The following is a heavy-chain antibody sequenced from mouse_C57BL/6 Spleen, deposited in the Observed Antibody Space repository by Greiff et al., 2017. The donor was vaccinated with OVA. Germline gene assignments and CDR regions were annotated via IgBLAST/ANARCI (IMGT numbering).Heavy chain of an antibody. CDR1: GYAFSSSW. CDR2: IYPGDGDT. D-gene: IGHD3-1*01. Sequence: QVQLKQSGPELVKPGASVKISCKASGYAFSSSWMNWVKQRPGKGLEWIGRIYPGDGDTNYNGKFKGKATLTADKSSSTAYMQLSSLTSEDSAVYFCARQLFYAMDDWGQGTSVTVSS. J-gene: IGHJ4*01. CDR3: ARQLFYAMDD. V-gene: IGHV1-82*01.